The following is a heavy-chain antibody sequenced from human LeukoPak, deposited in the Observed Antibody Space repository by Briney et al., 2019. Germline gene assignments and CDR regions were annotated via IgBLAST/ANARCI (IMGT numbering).Heavy chain of an antibody. Sequence: GGSLRLSCAASGFTFSLYGMHWVRQAPGKGLEYVSAISSNGGSTYYAKSVKDRFTISRDNSKNTLDLQMGSLRPEDMGVYYCARVSPSGVRYSGYFTGSLDSWGQGTLVTVSS. D-gene: IGHD5-12*01. CDR3: ARVSPSGVRYSGYFTGSLDS. V-gene: IGHV3-64*01. J-gene: IGHJ4*02. CDR2: ISSNGGST. CDR1: GFTFSLYG.